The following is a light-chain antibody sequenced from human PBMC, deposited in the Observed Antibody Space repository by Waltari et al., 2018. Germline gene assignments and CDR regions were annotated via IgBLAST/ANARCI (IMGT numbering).Light chain of an antibody. CDR2: QNN. J-gene: IGLJ2*01. CDR1: KLGDKY. V-gene: IGLV3-1*01. Sequence: SYELTQPPSVSVSPGQTASITCSGDKLGDKYASWYQQKPGQSPVVVIYQNNNRPSGIPERFSGSNSGNTATLTISGTQAMDEADYYCQAWDSSTAHVVFGGGTKLTVL. CDR3: QAWDSSTAHVV.